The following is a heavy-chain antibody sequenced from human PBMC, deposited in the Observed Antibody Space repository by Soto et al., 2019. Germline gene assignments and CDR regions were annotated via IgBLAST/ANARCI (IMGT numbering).Heavy chain of an antibody. CDR2: ISGSGGST. J-gene: IGHJ4*02. D-gene: IGHD3-16*02. V-gene: IGHV3-23*01. Sequence: VGSLRLSCAASGFTFSSYAMSWVRQAPGKGLEWVSAISGSGGSTYYADSVKGRFTISRDNSKNTLYLQMNSLRAEDTAVYYCAKDLNDYVWGSYPPDWGQGTLVTVSS. CDR1: GFTFSSYA. CDR3: AKDLNDYVWGSYPPD.